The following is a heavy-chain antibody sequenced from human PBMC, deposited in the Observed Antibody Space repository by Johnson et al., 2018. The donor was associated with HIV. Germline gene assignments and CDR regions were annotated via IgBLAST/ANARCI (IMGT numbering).Heavy chain of an antibody. V-gene: IGHV3-74*01. CDR3: ARGAYSSSWHASDASDI. J-gene: IGHJ3*02. Sequence: VQLVESGGGLVQPGGSLRLSCAASGFTFSSYWMHWVRQAPGKGLVWVSGIDWNGGSSGYADSVKGRFSISRDNGKNSLYLQMNSLRAEDTALYYCARGAYSSSWHASDASDIWGQGTMVTVSS. CDR2: IDWNGGSS. D-gene: IGHD6-13*01. CDR1: GFTFSSYW.